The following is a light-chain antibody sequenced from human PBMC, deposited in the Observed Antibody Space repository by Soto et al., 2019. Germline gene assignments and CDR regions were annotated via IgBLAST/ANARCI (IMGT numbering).Light chain of an antibody. V-gene: IGKV1-5*03. Sequence: DIQMTQSPSTLSASVGDRVNITCRASQDINIWLAWYQQKPGKAPKLLIYKASTLERGVPSRFIGSGSGTDFTLAISSLQPDDFATYYCQQYSSDSNTFGQGTRLDIK. CDR1: QDINIW. J-gene: IGKJ2*01. CDR2: KAS. CDR3: QQYSSDSNT.